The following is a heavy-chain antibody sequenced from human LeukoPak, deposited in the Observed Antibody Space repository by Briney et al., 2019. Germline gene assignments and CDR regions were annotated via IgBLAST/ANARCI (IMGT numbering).Heavy chain of an antibody. D-gene: IGHD2-15*01. CDR1: GFTFSNAW. J-gene: IGHJ5*02. V-gene: IGHV3-15*01. Sequence: GGSLRLSCAASGFTFSNAWMSWVRQAPGKGLEWVGRIKSKTDGGTTDYAAPVKGRFTISRDDSKNTLYLQMNSLKTEDTAVYYLNTSQGPLLWGGSCYAWGQGTLVTVSS. CDR2: IKSKTDGGTT. CDR3: NTSQGPLLWGGSCYA.